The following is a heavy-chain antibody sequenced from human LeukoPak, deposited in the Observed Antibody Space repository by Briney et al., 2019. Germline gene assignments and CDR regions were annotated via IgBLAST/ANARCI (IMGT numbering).Heavy chain of an antibody. CDR1: GFKFDDYD. CDR3: ARDPFCSSSTGCYFEDWFDP. Sequence: GGSLRLSCTASGFKFDDYDMSWVRQVPGKGLEWVSGITWNGDKTGYSDSARGRFAISRDNTKKSLYLQMSSLRAEDTALYYCARDPFCSSSTGCYFEDWFDPWGPGTLVTVSS. J-gene: IGHJ5*02. V-gene: IGHV3-20*04. CDR2: ITWNGDKT. D-gene: IGHD2-2*01.